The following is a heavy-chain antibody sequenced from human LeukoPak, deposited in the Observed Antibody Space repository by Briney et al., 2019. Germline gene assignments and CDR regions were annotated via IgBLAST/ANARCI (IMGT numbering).Heavy chain of an antibody. V-gene: IGHV1-69*05. CDR1: GGTFSSYA. J-gene: IGHJ6*02. D-gene: IGHD3-22*01. CDR3: ARHVRAYYDSRVPYGMDV. Sequence: SVKVSCKASGGTFSSYAISWVRQAPGQGLEWMGGIIPIFGTANYAQKLQGRVTMTTDTSTSTAYMELRSLRSDDTAVYYCARHVRAYYDSRVPYGMDVWGQGTTVTVSS. CDR2: IIPIFGTA.